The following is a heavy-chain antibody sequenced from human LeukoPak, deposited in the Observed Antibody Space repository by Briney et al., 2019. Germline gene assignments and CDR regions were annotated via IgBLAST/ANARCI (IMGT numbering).Heavy chain of an antibody. CDR1: GFTFSSYA. Sequence: GGSLRLSCAASGFTFSSYAMSWVRQAPGKGLEWVSAISGSGGSTYYADSVKGRFTISRDNSKNTLYLQKNSLRAEDTAVYYCAKDIGYGSGTPVHFNWFDPWGQGTLVTVSS. CDR3: AKDIGYGSGTPVHFNWFDP. V-gene: IGHV3-23*01. CDR2: ISGSGGST. J-gene: IGHJ5*02. D-gene: IGHD3-10*01.